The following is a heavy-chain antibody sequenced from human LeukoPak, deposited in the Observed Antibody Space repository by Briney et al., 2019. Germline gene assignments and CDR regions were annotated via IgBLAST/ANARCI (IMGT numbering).Heavy chain of an antibody. Sequence: GGSLRLSCAASGFTFSSYAMHWVRQAPGKGLEWVAVISYDGSNKYYADSVKGRFTISRDNSKNTLYLQMNSLRAEDTAVYYCVRHKITAFTDDFWSGYGSGYFDYWGQGTLVTVSS. CDR1: GFTFSSYA. J-gene: IGHJ4*02. V-gene: IGHV3-30-3*01. CDR2: ISYDGSNK. CDR3: VRHKITAFTDDFWSGYGSGYFDY. D-gene: IGHD3-3*01.